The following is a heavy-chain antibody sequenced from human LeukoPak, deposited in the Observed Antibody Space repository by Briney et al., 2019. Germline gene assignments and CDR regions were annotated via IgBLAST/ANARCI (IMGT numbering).Heavy chain of an antibody. V-gene: IGHV3-23*01. D-gene: IGHD5-24*01. CDR2: ISGSGGST. CDR3: ASWAKDGYNPLYFDY. CDR1: GFTFGDYA. J-gene: IGHJ4*02. Sequence: GGSLRLSCTASGFTFGDYAMSWVRQAPGKGLEWVSAISGSGGSTYYADSVKGRFTISRDNSKNTLYLQMNSLRSEDTAVYYCASWAKDGYNPLYFDYWGQGTLVTVSS.